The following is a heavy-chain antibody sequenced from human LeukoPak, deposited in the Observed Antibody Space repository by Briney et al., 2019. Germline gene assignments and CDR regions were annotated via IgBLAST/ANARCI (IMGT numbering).Heavy chain of an antibody. J-gene: IGHJ5*02. CDR1: GGAISSSSYY. Sequence: PSETLSLTCTVSGGAISSSSYYWGWIRQPPGKGLEWIGSIYYSGSTYYNPSLKSRVTISVDTSKNQFSLKLSSVTAADTAVYYCARVGLFIGYSYGRMFDPWGQGTLVTVSS. V-gene: IGHV4-39*07. D-gene: IGHD5-18*01. CDR2: IYYSGST. CDR3: ARVGLFIGYSYGRMFDP.